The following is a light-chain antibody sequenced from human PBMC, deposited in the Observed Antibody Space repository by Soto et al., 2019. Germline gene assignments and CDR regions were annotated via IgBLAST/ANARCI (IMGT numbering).Light chain of an antibody. CDR3: QQAYSFPLT. Sequence: DIQMTQSPSSVSASVGDRVTITCRASQDITSWLAWYQQKPGKAPKLLIYAAASMPSGVPSRFSGRGSGTDFTLTISSLQTEDFATYYCQQAYSFPLTFGGGTNVDIK. J-gene: IGKJ4*01. CDR1: QDITSW. CDR2: AAA. V-gene: IGKV1D-12*01.